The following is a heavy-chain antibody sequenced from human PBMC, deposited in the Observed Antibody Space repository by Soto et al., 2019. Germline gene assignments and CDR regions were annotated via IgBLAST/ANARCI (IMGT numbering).Heavy chain of an antibody. CDR2: MNPNTGDS. D-gene: IGHD1-1*01. CDR1: GYTFTSYD. CDR3: ARRAETNGWNGFGADKYYFDF. J-gene: IGHJ4*02. V-gene: IGHV1-8*01. Sequence: ASVKVSCKASGYTFTSYDIYWVRQATGQGLEWMGWMNPNTGDSSYAQKFQGRVTMASDTSITTAHMELSSLRSEDTAVYYCARRAETNGWNGFGADKYYFDFWGQGTLVTVSS.